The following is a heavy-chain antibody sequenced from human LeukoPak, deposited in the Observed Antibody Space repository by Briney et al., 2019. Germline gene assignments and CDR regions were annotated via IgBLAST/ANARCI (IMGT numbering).Heavy chain of an antibody. V-gene: IGHV1-2*02. CDR1: GYTFTGYY. CDR3: ARDGELRFGELPDY. J-gene: IGHJ4*02. CDR2: INPNSGGT. Sequence: ASVNVSCKASGYTFTGYYMHWVRQAPGQGLEGMGWINPNSGGTTYAQKFQGRVTMTRDTSISTAYMELSRLRSDDTAVYYCARDGELRFGELPDYWGQGTLVTVSS. D-gene: IGHD3-10*01.